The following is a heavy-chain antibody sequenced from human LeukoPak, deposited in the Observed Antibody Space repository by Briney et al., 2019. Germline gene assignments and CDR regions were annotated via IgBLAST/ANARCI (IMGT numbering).Heavy chain of an antibody. V-gene: IGHV3-53*01. CDR1: GFTVSSNY. CDR3: ARLTATKYYYYMDV. Sequence: GGSLRLSCAASGFTVSSNYMSWVRQAPGKGLEWVSVIYSGGSPYYADSVKGRFTISRDNSKNTLYLQMNSLRAEDTAVYYCARLTATKYYYYMDVWGKGTTVTVSS. D-gene: IGHD6-25*01. J-gene: IGHJ6*03. CDR2: IYSGGSP.